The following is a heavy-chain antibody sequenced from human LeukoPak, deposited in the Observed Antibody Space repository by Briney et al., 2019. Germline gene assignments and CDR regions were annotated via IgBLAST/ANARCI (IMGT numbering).Heavy chain of an antibody. J-gene: IGHJ4*02. CDR2: IIPILGIA. Sequence: SVKVSCKASGGTFSSYAISWVRQAPGQGLEWMGRIIPILGIANYAQKFQGRVTITADKSTSTAYMELSSLRSEDTAVYYCARGTRGPMTTVTTPYHYWGQGTLVTVSS. CDR3: ARGTRGPMTTVTTPYHY. V-gene: IGHV1-69*04. D-gene: IGHD4-17*01. CDR1: GGTFSSYA.